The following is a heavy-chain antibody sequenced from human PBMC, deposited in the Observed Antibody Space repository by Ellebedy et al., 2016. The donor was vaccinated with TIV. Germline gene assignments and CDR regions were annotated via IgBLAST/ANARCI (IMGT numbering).Heavy chain of an antibody. CDR3: ASSVVPAASEALDAFDI. D-gene: IGHD2-2*01. CDR1: GGSISSSSYY. J-gene: IGHJ3*02. V-gene: IGHV4-39*07. Sequence: SETLSLXCTVSGGSISSSSYYWGWIRQPPGKGLEWIGSIYYSGSTYYNPSLKSRVTISVDTSKNQFSLKLSSVTAADTAVYYCASSVVPAASEALDAFDIWGQGTMVAVSS. CDR2: IYYSGST.